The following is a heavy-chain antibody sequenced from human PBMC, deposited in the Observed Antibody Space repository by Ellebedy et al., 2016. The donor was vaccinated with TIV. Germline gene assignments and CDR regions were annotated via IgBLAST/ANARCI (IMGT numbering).Heavy chain of an antibody. CDR1: GFTFSSYG. J-gene: IGHJ4*02. V-gene: IGHV3-33*01. CDR3: ARDLRNAFDY. D-gene: IGHD3-3*01. Sequence: GESLKISXAASGFTFSSYGMHWVRQAPGKGLEWVAVIWYDGSNKYYADSVKGRFTISRDNSKNTLYLQMNSLRAEDTAVYYCARDLRNAFDYWGQGTLVTASS. CDR2: IWYDGSNK.